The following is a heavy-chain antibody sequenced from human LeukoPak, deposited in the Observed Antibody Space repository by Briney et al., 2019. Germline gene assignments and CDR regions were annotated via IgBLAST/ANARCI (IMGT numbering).Heavy chain of an antibody. CDR2: ISAYNGNT. D-gene: IGHD6-19*01. CDR1: GYTFTSYG. CDR3: AREREDSSGWYGFDP. V-gene: IGHV1-18*04. J-gene: IGHJ5*02. Sequence: GASVKVSCKASGYTFTSYGTSWVRQAPGQGLEWMGWISAYNGNTNYAQKLQGRVTMTTDTSTSTAYMELRSLRSDDTAVYYCAREREDSSGWYGFDPWGQGTLVTVSS.